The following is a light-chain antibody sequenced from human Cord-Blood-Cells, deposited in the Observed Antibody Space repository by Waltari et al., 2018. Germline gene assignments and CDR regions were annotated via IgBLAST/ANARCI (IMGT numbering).Light chain of an antibody. V-gene: IGLV2-11*01. CDR1: SSAVGGDHY. CDR3: CSYAGSYTVV. Sequence: QSSLTQPRSVSGSPGQSVTISCTGTSSAVGGDHYVSWYQQHPGKAPKLMIYEVSKRPSGVPNRLSGSKSGSTASLTMSGLQAEEEADDYCCSYAGSYTVVFGGGTKLTVL. CDR2: EVS. J-gene: IGLJ2*01.